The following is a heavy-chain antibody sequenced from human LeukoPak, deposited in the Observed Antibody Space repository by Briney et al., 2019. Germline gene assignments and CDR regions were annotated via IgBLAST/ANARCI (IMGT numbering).Heavy chain of an antibody. J-gene: IGHJ6*02. Sequence: GGSLRLSCAASGFTFSSNYMSWVRQAPGKGLEWVSVIYSGGSTYYADSVKGRFTISRDNSKNTLYLQMNSLRAEDTAVYYCARDYYGSGSYYPLYYYYGMDVWGQGTTVTVSS. CDR1: GFTFSSNY. D-gene: IGHD3-10*01. V-gene: IGHV3-53*01. CDR3: ARDYYGSGSYYPLYYYYGMDV. CDR2: IYSGGST.